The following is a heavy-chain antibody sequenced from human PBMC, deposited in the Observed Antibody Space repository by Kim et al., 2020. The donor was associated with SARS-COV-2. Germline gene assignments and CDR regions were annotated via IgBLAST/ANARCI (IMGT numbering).Heavy chain of an antibody. J-gene: IGHJ4*02. CDR1: GFTFSSYW. CDR3: ASRPYTGTYYYFDY. Sequence: GGSLRLSCAASGFTFSSYWMHWVRQAPGKGLVWVSRINSDGGTTSYADSVKGRFTISRDNAKSTLYLQMNSLRAEDTAVYYCASRPYTGTYYYFDYWGQGTLVTVSS. CDR2: INSDGGTT. D-gene: IGHD1-26*01. V-gene: IGHV3-74*01.